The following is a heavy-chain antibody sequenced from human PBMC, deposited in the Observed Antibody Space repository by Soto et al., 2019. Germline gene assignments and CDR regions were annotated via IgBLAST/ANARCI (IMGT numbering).Heavy chain of an antibody. Sequence: SETLSLTCAVSGFPLSSDYYWGWIRQSPGRGLEWIANIYHSGSTYYNPSLKSRVSMSVDKSKNQFSLNLYSVTAADTAVYYCARGGEEYNYHGFYVWGQGTTVTVSS. D-gene: IGHD3-16*01. CDR3: ARGGEEYNYHGFYV. V-gene: IGHV4-38-2*01. J-gene: IGHJ6*02. CDR1: GFPLSSDYY. CDR2: IYHSGST.